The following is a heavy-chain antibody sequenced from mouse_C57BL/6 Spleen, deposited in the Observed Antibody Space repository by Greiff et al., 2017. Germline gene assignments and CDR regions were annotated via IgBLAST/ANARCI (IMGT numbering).Heavy chain of an antibody. D-gene: IGHD1-1*01. CDR3: ARRGSSYLYAMDY. V-gene: IGHV1-69*01. CDR2: IDPSDSYT. Sequence: QVQLQQPGAELVMPGASVKLSCKASGYTFTSYWMHWVKQRPGQGLEWIGEIDPSDSYTNYNQKFKGKSTLTVDKSSSTAYMQLSSLTSEDSAVYYWARRGSSYLYAMDYWGQGTSVTVSA. CDR1: GYTFTSYW. J-gene: IGHJ4*01.